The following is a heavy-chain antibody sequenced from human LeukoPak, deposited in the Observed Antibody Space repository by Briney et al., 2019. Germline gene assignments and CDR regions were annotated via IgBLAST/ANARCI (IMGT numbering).Heavy chain of an antibody. Sequence: PSQTLSLTCTVSGGSISSGSYYWSWIRQPAGKGLEWIGRIYTSGSTNYNPSPKSRVTISVDTSKNQFSLKLSSVTAADTAVYYCARGGDGYNSYYFDYWGQGTLVTVSS. D-gene: IGHD5-24*01. CDR1: GGSISSGSYY. CDR3: ARGGDGYNSYYFDY. J-gene: IGHJ4*02. V-gene: IGHV4-61*02. CDR2: IYTSGST.